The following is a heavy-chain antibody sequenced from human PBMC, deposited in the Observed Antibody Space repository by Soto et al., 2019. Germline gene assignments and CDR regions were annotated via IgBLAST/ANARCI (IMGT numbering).Heavy chain of an antibody. J-gene: IGHJ5*02. CDR1: GYTFTSYA. CDR2: INAGNGNT. V-gene: IGHV1-3*01. CDR3: ARDSGYYGSGRYWFDP. D-gene: IGHD3-10*01. Sequence: GASVKVSWKAAGYTFTSYAMHWVRQAPGQRLEWMGWINAGNGNTKYSQKFQGRVTITRDTSASTAYMELSSLRSEDTAVYYCARDSGYYGSGRYWFDPWGQGTLVTVSS.